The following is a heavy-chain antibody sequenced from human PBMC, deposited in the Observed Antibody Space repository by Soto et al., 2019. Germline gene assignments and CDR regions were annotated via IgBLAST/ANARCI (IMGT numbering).Heavy chain of an antibody. CDR1: GLTFNNAW. J-gene: IGHJ4*02. CDR2: IKRKTEGGTT. Sequence: EVPLVESGGGLVKPGESLRLSCAASGLTFNNAWMNWVRQAPGKGLEWVGRIKRKTEGGTTDYAASVKGRFTISRDESKHTVYLQMNSLKTEDTAVYDCTTHSHASRGNWGQGTLVTVSS. D-gene: IGHD5-18*01. V-gene: IGHV3-15*07. CDR3: TTHSHASRGN.